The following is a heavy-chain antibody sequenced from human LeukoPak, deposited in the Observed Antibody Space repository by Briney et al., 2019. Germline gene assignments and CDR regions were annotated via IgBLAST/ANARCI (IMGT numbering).Heavy chain of an antibody. CDR1: GGSFSGYY. V-gene: IGHV4-34*01. CDR2: INHSGST. D-gene: IGHD6-19*01. CDR3: ATRRGWLLRGPFDI. Sequence: SETLSLTCAAYGGSFSGYYWSWIRQPPGKGLEWIGEINHSGSTNYNPSLKSRVTISGDTSKNQFSLKLSSVTAADTAVYYCATRRGWLLRGPFDIWGQGTMVTVSS. J-gene: IGHJ3*02.